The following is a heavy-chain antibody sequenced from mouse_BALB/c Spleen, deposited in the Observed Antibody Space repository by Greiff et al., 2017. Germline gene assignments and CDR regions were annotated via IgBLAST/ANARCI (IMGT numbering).Heavy chain of an antibody. CDR2: ISNGGGST. V-gene: IGHV5-12-2*01. CDR3: ARHDGDGYFDV. CDR1: GFTFSSYT. J-gene: IGHJ1*01. D-gene: IGHD2-13*01. Sequence: EVQRVESGGGLVQPGGSLKLSCAASGFTFSSYTMSWVRQTPEKRLEWVAYISNGGGSTYYPDTVKGRFTISRDNAKNTLYLQMSSLKSEDTAMYYCARHDGDGYFDVWGAGTTVTVSS.